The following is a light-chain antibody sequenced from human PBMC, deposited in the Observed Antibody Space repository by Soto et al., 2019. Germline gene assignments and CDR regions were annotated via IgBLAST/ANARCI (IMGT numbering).Light chain of an antibody. CDR3: QQHNWPRT. Sequence: EVVLTQSPATLSLFPGEGATLSCRASQSISNYLALYQQKPGQAPRLLIYDASNRATGIPARFSGSGSGTDFTLTISSLEPEDFAVYYCQQHNWPRTFGPGTNVDIK. CDR2: DAS. V-gene: IGKV3-11*01. J-gene: IGKJ3*01. CDR1: QSISNY.